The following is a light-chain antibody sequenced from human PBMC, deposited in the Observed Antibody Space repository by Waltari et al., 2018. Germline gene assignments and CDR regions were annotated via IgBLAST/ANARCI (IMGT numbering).Light chain of an antibody. CDR2: YDD. CDR1: TSNIEKNA. CDR3: AAWDDALNGWV. V-gene: IGLV1-36*01. J-gene: IGLJ1*01. Sequence: QSELTQPSSLSAAPGQRVTISCSGRTSNIEKNAVNWYQRLPEKAPRLLIYYDDRWASGVSDRFSGSKSDTSASLAISGLQSEDEADYFCAAWDDALNGWVVGTGTKVTVL.